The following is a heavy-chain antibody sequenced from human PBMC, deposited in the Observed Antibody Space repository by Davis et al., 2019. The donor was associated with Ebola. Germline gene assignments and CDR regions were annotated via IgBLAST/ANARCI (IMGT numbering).Heavy chain of an antibody. V-gene: IGHV3-21*01. CDR3: ARGYSSGWYSDF. Sequence: GESLKIFCAASGFTFSSYNLNWVRQAPGKGLEWVSSISSTSSYIYYADSVKGRFTISRDNAKNSLYLQMNSLRAEDTAVYYCARGYSSGWYSDFWGQGTLVTVSS. CDR2: ISSTSSYI. D-gene: IGHD6-19*01. J-gene: IGHJ4*02. CDR1: GFTFSSYN.